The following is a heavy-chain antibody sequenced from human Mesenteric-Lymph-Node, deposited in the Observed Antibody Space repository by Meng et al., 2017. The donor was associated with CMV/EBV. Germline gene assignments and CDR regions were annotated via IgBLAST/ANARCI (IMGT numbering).Heavy chain of an antibody. Sequence: QLQLQESGPGLVKPSETLSLTCIVSGGSIRSSSDYWGWIRQPPGKGLEWIGSIYYSGSTYYNPSLKSRVTISVDTSKNQFSLKLSSVTAADTAVYYCARPHYYDSGSSPWFDPWGQGTLVTVSS. CDR1: GGSIRSSSDY. CDR2: IYYSGST. V-gene: IGHV4-39*01. J-gene: IGHJ5*02. D-gene: IGHD3-10*01. CDR3: ARPHYYDSGSSPWFDP.